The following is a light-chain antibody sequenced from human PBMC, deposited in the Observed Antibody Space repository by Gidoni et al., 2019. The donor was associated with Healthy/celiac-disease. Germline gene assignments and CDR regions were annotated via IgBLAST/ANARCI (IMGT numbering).Light chain of an antibody. CDR3: AAWYDSLNGWV. Sequence: QYVLTQPPSASGTHGQRVTISCSGSSSHIGSNTVNWYQQPPGTAPKLLINSNNQRPSGLPDRFSGSNSGTSSSLAISVLQSEDDADYYCAAWYDSLNGWVFGGWTKLTVL. J-gene: IGLJ3*02. CDR2: SNN. CDR1: SSHIGSNT. V-gene: IGLV1-44*01.